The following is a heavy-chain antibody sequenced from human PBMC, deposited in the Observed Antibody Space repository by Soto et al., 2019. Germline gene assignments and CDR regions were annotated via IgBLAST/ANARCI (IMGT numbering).Heavy chain of an antibody. V-gene: IGHV1-69*13. CDR1: GGTFSSYA. J-gene: IGHJ4*02. CDR3: ARGQNRAGSTYYDFWSGSTFDY. D-gene: IGHD3-3*01. Sequence: EASVKVSCKASGGTFSSYAISWVRQAPGQGLEWMGGIIPIFGTANYAQKFQGRVTITADESTSTAYMELSSLRSEDTAVYYCARGQNRAGSTYYDFWSGSTFDYWGQGTLVTVSS. CDR2: IIPIFGTA.